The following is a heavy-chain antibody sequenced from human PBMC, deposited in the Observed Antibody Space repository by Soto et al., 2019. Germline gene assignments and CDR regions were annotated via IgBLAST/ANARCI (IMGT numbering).Heavy chain of an antibody. CDR2: IDPSDSYT. Sequence: GESLKISCKGSGYSFTSYWISWVRQMPGKGLEWMGRIDPSDSYTNYSPSFQGHVTISADKSISTAYLQWSSLKASDTAMYYCARHNGGYCSGGSCYSEYYFDYWGQETLVTVSS. V-gene: IGHV5-10-1*01. J-gene: IGHJ4*02. D-gene: IGHD2-15*01. CDR1: GYSFTSYW. CDR3: ARHNGGYCSGGSCYSEYYFDY.